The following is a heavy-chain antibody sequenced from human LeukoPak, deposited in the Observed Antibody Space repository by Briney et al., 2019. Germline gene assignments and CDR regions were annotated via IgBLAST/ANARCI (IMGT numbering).Heavy chain of an antibody. J-gene: IGHJ4*02. Sequence: PSETLSLTCAVYGGSFSGYYWSWIRQPPGKGLEWIGEINHSGSTNYNPSLKSRVTMSVDTSKNQFSLKLSSVTAADTAVYYCARDQPIVGATSDWGQGTLVTVSS. CDR3: ARDQPIVGATSD. D-gene: IGHD1-26*01. CDR2: INHSGST. V-gene: IGHV4-34*01. CDR1: GGSFSGYY.